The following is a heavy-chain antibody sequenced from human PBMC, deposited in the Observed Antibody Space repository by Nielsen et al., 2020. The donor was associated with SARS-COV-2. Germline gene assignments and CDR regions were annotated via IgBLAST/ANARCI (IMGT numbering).Heavy chain of an antibody. CDR3: AKDFRIAVAVYYYYGMDV. D-gene: IGHD6-19*01. V-gene: IGHV3-7*01. CDR2: IKQDGSEK. Sequence: GESLKISCAASGFTFSSYWMSWVRQAPGKGLEWVANIKQDGSEKYYMDSVKGRFTISRDNSKNTLYLQMNSLRAEDTAVYYCAKDFRIAVAVYYYYGMDVWGQGTTVTVSS. CDR1: GFTFSSYW. J-gene: IGHJ6*02.